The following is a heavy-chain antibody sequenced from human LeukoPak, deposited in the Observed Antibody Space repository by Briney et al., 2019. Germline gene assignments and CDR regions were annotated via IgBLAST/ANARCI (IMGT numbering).Heavy chain of an antibody. CDR1: GGSFSGYY. CDR2: IDHSGST. V-gene: IGHV4-34*01. J-gene: IGHJ4*02. CDR3: ARANSGWSINFDY. D-gene: IGHD6-19*01. Sequence: SETLSLTCAVYGGSFSGYYWTWIRQPPGKGLEWIGEIDHSGSTNYNPSPKSRVTISVDTSKNQFSLKLSYVTAADTAVYYCARANSGWSINFDYWDQGTLVTVSS.